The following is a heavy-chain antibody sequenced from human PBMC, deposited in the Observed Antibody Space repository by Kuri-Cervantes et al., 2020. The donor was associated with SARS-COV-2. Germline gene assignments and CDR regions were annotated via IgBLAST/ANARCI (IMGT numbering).Heavy chain of an antibody. CDR1: GGSFSGYY. V-gene: IGHV4-39*01. Sequence: GSLRLSCAIYGGSFSGYYWGWIRQPPGKGLAWIGSIYYSGSTYYNPSLKSRVTISVDTSKNQFSLKLSSVTAADTAVYYCATHYGFWSAFDYWGQGTLVTVSS. CDR3: ATHYGFWSAFDY. J-gene: IGHJ4*02. CDR2: IYYSGST. D-gene: IGHD3-3*01.